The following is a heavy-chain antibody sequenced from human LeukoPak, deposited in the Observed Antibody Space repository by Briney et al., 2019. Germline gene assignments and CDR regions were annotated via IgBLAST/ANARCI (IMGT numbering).Heavy chain of an antibody. J-gene: IGHJ2*01. CDR2: IIPIFGTA. D-gene: IGHD3-3*01. Sequence: SVKVSCKASGGTFSSYAISWVRQAPGQGLEWMGGIIPIFGTANYAQKFQGRVTITTDESTSTAYMELSSLRSEDTAVYYCMLGITIFGVVDSFDLWGRGTLVTVSS. CDR3: MLGITIFGVVDSFDL. CDR1: GGTFSSYA. V-gene: IGHV1-69*05.